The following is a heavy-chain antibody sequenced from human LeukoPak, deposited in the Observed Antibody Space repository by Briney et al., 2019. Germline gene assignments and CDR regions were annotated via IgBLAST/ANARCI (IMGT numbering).Heavy chain of an antibody. CDR1: GGSFSGYY. CDR2: INHFVCT. D-gene: IGHD3-16*01. V-gene: IGHV4-34*01. J-gene: IGHJ4*01. Sequence: SETLSLTCAVSGGSFSGYYWGWVRQPPGKGLECIGEINHFVCTNYNPSLKSRVTISVDTSKNQFPLKLRSVTAAETAVYYCARGGGGGVDYWG. CDR3: ARGGGGGVDY.